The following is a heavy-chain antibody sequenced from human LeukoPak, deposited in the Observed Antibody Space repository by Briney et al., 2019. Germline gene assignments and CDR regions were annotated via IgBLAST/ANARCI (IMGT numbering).Heavy chain of an antibody. Sequence: SETLSLTCTVSGDSISSYYWSWIRQPPGKGLEWIGDIYYTGTTNYNPSLKSRLTISVDTSKSQFSLRLSSVTAADTAVYYCARRLTTGTNDYWGQGTLVPVSS. CDR2: IYYTGTT. CDR1: GDSISSYY. D-gene: IGHD1-7*01. CDR3: ARRLTTGTNDY. J-gene: IGHJ4*02. V-gene: IGHV4-59*08.